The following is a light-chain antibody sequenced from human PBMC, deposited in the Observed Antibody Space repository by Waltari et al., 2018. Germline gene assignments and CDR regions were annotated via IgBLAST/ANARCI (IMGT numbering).Light chain of an antibody. CDR2: YNS. CDR3: QVWDSTTDHRV. J-gene: IGLJ1*01. Sequence: SYVLTQPPSVSVATGKTARITCGGNNIGDENVHWYQQKPGQAPVVVIYYNSDRPSGIAERFTGSNSGNTATLTIRRVEAGDEADYYCQVWDSTTDHRVFGTGTKVTVL. CDR1: NIGDEN. V-gene: IGLV3-21*04.